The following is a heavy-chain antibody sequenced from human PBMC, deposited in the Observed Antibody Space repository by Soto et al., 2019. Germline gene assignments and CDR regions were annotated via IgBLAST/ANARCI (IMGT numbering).Heavy chain of an antibody. CDR1: GGSISSVGYS. Sequence: SDTLSLTFAVSGGSISSVGYSWSWIRQPPGKGMELIGYIYHSGSTYYNPSLKSRVTISVDRSKNQFSLKLSSVTAADTAVYYCARGSRNYYYGMDXWGQGTTVTVS. CDR3: ARGSRNYYYGMDX. V-gene: IGHV4-30-2*01. J-gene: IGHJ6*02. CDR2: IYHSGST.